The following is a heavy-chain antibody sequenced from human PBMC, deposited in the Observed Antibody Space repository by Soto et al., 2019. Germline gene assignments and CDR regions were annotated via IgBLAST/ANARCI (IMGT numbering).Heavy chain of an antibody. V-gene: IGHV1-8*01. CDR2: MNPATGNT. D-gene: IGHD6-13*01. Sequence: ASVKVSCKASGYTFTSFDINWVRQAPGQGLEWMGWMNPATGNTGYAQKFQGRVTMTRNTSINTAYMELSSLRSKDTAVYFCARGGDTSTWYDLNYWGQGALVTVSS. J-gene: IGHJ4*02. CDR3: ARGGDTSTWYDLNY. CDR1: GYTFTSFD.